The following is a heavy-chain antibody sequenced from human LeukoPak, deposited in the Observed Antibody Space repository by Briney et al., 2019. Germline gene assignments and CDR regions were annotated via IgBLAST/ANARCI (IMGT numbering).Heavy chain of an antibody. CDR2: IYYSGST. J-gene: IGHJ4*02. Sequence: PSETLSLTCTVSGGSISSSSYYWGWIRQPPGKGLEWIGSIYYSGSTYYNPSLKSRVTISVDTSKNQFSLKLSSVTAADTAVYYCARVYCSSTSCYLLFDYWGQGTLVTVSS. D-gene: IGHD2-2*01. CDR1: GGSISSSSYY. V-gene: IGHV4-39*01. CDR3: ARVYCSSTSCYLLFDY.